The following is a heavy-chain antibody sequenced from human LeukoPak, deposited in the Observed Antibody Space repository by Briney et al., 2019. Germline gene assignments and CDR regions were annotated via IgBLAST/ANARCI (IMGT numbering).Heavy chain of an antibody. D-gene: IGHD1-26*01. CDR1: GYTFTRYD. CDR2: MNPNSGNT. V-gene: IGHV1-8*01. J-gene: IGHJ4*02. Sequence: ASVKVSCKASGYTFTRYDINWVRQATGQGLEWMGRMNPNSGNTGYAQKFQGRVTMTRSTSINTAYMELNSLTSEDTAVYYCARSSVGARRRIDYWGQGSLVTVSS. CDR3: ARSSVGARRRIDY.